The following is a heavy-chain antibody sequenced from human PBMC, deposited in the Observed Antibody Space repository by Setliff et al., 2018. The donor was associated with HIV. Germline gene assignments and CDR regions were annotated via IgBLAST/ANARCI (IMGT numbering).Heavy chain of an antibody. CDR2: IYIGST. J-gene: IGHJ6*03. CDR1: GGSISSYY. Sequence: SETLSLTCTVSGGSISSYYWSWIRQPPGKGLEWIGHIYIGSTNYNPSLKSRVTMSVDTSKNQFSLRLMSLTAADTAIYYCARGRVTLNGVAAGHHYMDVWGKGNTVTVSS. D-gene: IGHD3-3*01. CDR3: ARGRVTLNGVAAGHHYMDV. V-gene: IGHV4-59*01.